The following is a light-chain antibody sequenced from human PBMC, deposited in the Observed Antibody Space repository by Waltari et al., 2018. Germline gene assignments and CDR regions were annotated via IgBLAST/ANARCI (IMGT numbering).Light chain of an antibody. CDR1: SSDVGSYNL. Sequence: SALTQPASVSGSPGQSITISCTGTSSDVGSYNLVPWYQQPPGKAPKLMIYEGSKRPSGVSNRFSGSKSGNTASLTISGLQAEDEADYYCCSYAGSTRVFGGGTKLTVL. J-gene: IGLJ3*02. CDR3: CSYAGSTRV. CDR2: EGS. V-gene: IGLV2-23*01.